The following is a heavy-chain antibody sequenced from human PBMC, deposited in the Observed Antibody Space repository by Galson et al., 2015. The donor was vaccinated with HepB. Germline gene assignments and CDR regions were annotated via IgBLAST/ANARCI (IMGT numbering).Heavy chain of an antibody. D-gene: IGHD3-22*01. J-gene: IGHJ4*02. V-gene: IGHV4-59*01. Sequence: ETLSLTCTVSGGSISSYYWSWIRQPPGKGLEWIGYIYYSGSTNYNPSLKSRVTISVDTSKNQFSLKLSSVTAADTAVYYCARVSYDSSGYPRFFDYWGQGTLVTVSS. CDR2: IYYSGST. CDR3: ARVSYDSSGYPRFFDY. CDR1: GGSISSYY.